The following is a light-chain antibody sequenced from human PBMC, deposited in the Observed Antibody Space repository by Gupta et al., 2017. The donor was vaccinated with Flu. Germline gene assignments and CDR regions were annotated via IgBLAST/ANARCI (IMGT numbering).Light chain of an antibody. Sequence: VGDIVTITCRASHSISSWLAWYKQKPGKAPKLLIDKASSLESGVPSRFSGSGSGIEFSVTISSLQPDDFATYYCQQYSSRWTFGQGTKVEIK. CDR3: QQYSSRWT. V-gene: IGKV1-5*03. CDR2: KAS. J-gene: IGKJ1*01. CDR1: HSISSW.